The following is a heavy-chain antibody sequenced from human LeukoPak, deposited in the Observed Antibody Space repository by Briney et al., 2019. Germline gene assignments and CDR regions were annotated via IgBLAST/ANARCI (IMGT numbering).Heavy chain of an antibody. CDR1: GGSFSGYY. Sequence: SETLSLTCAVYGGSFSGYYWSRIRQPPGKGLEWVGEINHSGSTTYNPSLRSRVTISVDTSRNQFSLKLSSLTAADTTVYYCARSRSGYSYDHAAFEIWGQGTMVTVSS. J-gene: IGHJ3*02. V-gene: IGHV4-34*01. D-gene: IGHD5-18*01. CDR3: ARSRSGYSYDHAAFEI. CDR2: INHSGST.